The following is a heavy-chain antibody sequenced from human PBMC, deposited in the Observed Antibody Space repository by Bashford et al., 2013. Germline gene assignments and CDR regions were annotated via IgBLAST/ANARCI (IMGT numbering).Heavy chain of an antibody. CDR1: GASVNSGSFY. CDR2: IYHSGST. CDR3: ATRSRGAAIDY. J-gene: IGHJ4*02. Sequence: SETLSLTCTVSGASVNSGSFYWSWIRQPPGKGLEWIGYIYHSGSTNYNPSLKSRGTISLDTSKDQFSLKLSSVTAADTAVYYCATRSRGAAIDYWGQGTLVTVSS. V-gene: IGHV4-61*01. D-gene: IGHD1-26*01.